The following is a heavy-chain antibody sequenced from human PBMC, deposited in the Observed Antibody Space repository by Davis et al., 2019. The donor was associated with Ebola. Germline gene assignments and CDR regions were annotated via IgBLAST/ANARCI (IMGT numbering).Heavy chain of an antibody. CDR1: GYSFTSYW. J-gene: IGHJ4*02. CDR2: IYPGDSDT. CDR3: ARQGSSSGWNFDY. V-gene: IGHV5-51*01. Sequence: GESLKISCKGSGYSFTSYWIGWVRQMPEKGLEWMWIIYPGDSDTRYSPSFQGQVTISADKSISTAYLQWSSLKASDTAMYYCARQGSSSGWNFDYWGQGTLVTVSS. D-gene: IGHD6-19*01.